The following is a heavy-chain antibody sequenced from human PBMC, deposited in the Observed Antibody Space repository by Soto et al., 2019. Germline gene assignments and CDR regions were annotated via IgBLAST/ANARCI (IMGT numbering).Heavy chain of an antibody. Sequence: ASVKVSCKASGYTFTSYAMHWVRQAPGQRLEWMGWINAGNGNTKYSQKFQGRVTITRDTSASTAYMELSSLRSEDTAVYYCARDMSLRFFDWLSKNAPYYYGMDVGGKGTTVTVSS. D-gene: IGHD3-9*01. CDR1: GYTFTSYA. V-gene: IGHV1-3*01. CDR3: ARDMSLRFFDWLSKNAPYYYGMDV. CDR2: INAGNGNT. J-gene: IGHJ6*04.